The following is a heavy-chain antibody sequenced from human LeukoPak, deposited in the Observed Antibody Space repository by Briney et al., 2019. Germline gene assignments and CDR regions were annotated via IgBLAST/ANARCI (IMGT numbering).Heavy chain of an antibody. CDR3: ARGDTAMANDY. D-gene: IGHD5-18*01. CDR2: INHNGNVN. J-gene: IGHJ4*02. Sequence: GGSLRLSCAASGFTFSSYWMNWARQAPGKGLEWVASINHNGNVNYYVDSVKGRFTISRDNAKNSLYLQMSNLRAEDTAVYYCARGDTAMANDYWGQGTLVTVSS. CDR1: GFTFSSYW. V-gene: IGHV3-7*03.